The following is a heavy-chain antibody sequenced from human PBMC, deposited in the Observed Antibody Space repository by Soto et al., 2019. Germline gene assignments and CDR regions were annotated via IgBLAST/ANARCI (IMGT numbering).Heavy chain of an antibody. V-gene: IGHV3-7*03. D-gene: IGHD3-3*01. J-gene: IGHJ6*02. CDR1: GFTFSSYW. Sequence: GSLRLSCAASGFTFSSYWMSWVRQAPGKGLEWVANIKQDGSEKYYVDSVKGRFTISRDNAKNSLYLQMNSLRAEDTAVYYCARVGYYDFWSGYWAYYYGMDVWGQGTTVTVSS. CDR2: IKQDGSEK. CDR3: ARVGYYDFWSGYWAYYYGMDV.